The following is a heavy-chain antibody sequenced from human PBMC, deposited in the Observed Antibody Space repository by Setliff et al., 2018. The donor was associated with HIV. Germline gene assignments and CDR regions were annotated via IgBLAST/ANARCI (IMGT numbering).Heavy chain of an antibody. V-gene: IGHV3-7*03. CDR1: GFTFRSHW. CDR3: ARVLYISGWYGPVVKALDM. CDR2: IKQGGTEN. J-gene: IGHJ3*02. Sequence: PGGSLRLSCAASGFTFRSHWMSWVRQAPGKGPEWVANIKQGGTENYSVDSVKGRFTISRDDAKNSLFLQMNSLRAEDTAMYYCARVLYISGWYGPVVKALDMWGQGTMVTVSS. D-gene: IGHD6-19*01.